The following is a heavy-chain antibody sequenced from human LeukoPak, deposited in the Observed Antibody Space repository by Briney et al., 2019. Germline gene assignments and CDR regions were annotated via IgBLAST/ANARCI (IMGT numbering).Heavy chain of an antibody. CDR1: GFTFTSHE. V-gene: IGHV3-64D*06. Sequence: GGSLRLSCSASGFTFTSHEMHWVRQAPGKGLQYVSGISMNVQTTYYAGSVKGGFTISRDSSKNTVYLQMNNLTAEDTAVYYWVSEGLERSTNFDYWGQGTLVSVSS. J-gene: IGHJ4*02. CDR3: VSEGLERSTNFDY. CDR2: ISMNVQTT. D-gene: IGHD1-1*01.